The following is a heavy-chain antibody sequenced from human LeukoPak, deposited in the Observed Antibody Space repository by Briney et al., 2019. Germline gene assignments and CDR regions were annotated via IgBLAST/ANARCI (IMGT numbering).Heavy chain of an antibody. V-gene: IGHV1-8*01. Sequence: ASVKVSCKASVYTFTSYDINWVRQATGQGLEWMGWMNPNSGNTGYAQKFQGRVTMTRNTSISTAYMELSSLRSEGTAVYYCARGGSLRRTVTTLGYWGQGTLVTVSS. CDR3: ARGGSLRRTVTTLGY. D-gene: IGHD4-17*01. CDR1: VYTFTSYD. J-gene: IGHJ4*02. CDR2: MNPNSGNT.